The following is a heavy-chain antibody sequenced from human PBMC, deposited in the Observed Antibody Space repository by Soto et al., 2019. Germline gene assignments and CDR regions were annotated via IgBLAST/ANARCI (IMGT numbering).Heavy chain of an antibody. Sequence: SETLSLTCTVSGGSISSSSYYWGWIRQPPGKGLEWVGSIYYSGSTYYNPSLKSRVTISVDTSKNQFSLKLSSVTAADTAVYYCARYSGWYGGYYYYYGMDVWGLGTTVTVSS. CDR1: GGSISSSSYY. CDR2: IYYSGST. D-gene: IGHD6-19*01. J-gene: IGHJ6*02. V-gene: IGHV4-39*01. CDR3: ARYSGWYGGYYYYYGMDV.